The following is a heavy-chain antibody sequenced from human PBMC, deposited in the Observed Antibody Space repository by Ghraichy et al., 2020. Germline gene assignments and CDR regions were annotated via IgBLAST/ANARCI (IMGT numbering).Heavy chain of an antibody. CDR2: IIPIFGTA. J-gene: IGHJ4*02. Sequence: SVKVSCKASGGTFSSYAISWVRQAPGQGLEWMGGIIPIFGTANYAQKFQGRVTITADKSTSTAYMELSSLRSEDTAVYYCARGRSGNQEQRYFDYWGQGTLVTVSS. D-gene: IGHD1-14*01. V-gene: IGHV1-69*06. CDR3: ARGRSGNQEQRYFDY. CDR1: GGTFSSYA.